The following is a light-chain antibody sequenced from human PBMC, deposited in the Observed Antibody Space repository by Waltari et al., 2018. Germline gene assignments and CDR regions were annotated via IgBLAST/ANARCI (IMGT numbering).Light chain of an antibody. V-gene: IGLV2-8*01. CDR1: RGDLVPFKF. CDR3: SSYAGNNHLI. CDR2: EVS. Sequence: QSALTQPPSASGSPGQSLTISCTGSRGDLVPFKFASWYQQHPGKAPKVIIYEVSKRPSGVPGRFSASKSDNTASLTVSGLQSDDEAIYYCSSYAGNNHLIFGGGTRVTVL. J-gene: IGLJ2*01.